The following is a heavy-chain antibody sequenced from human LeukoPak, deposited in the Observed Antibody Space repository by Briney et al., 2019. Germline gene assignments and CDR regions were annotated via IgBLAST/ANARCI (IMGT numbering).Heavy chain of an antibody. CDR1: GYTFTSYA. V-gene: IGHV7-4-1*02. J-gene: IGHJ4*02. Sequence: ASVKFSCKASGYTFTSYAMNWVRQAPGQGLEWMGWINTNTGNPTYAQGFTGRFVFSLDTSVSTAYLQISSLKAEDTAVYYCASLVRYSSSWYEDYWGQGTLVTVSS. CDR3: ASLVRYSSSWYEDY. CDR2: INTNTGNP. D-gene: IGHD6-13*01.